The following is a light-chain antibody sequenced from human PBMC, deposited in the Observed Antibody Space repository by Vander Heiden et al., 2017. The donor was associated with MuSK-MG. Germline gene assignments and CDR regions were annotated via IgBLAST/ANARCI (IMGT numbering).Light chain of an antibody. CDR1: QSVRNH. V-gene: IGKV3-15*01. CDR3: QQDSNLWT. CDR2: GAS. Sequence: EIVMTPSPATLSVSPGERATLSCRASQSVRNHLDWYQQKPGQAPKFLIYGASNRANGIPDRFSGSGSGTEFTLTSSSRQSEDFTVYYWQQDSNLWTFGQGTKVEIK. J-gene: IGKJ1*01.